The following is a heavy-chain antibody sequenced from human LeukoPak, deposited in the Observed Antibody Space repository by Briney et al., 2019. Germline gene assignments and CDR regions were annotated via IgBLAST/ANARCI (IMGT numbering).Heavy chain of an antibody. CDR2: IYPGDSDT. D-gene: IGHD7-27*01. Sequence: GESLKISCKGSGYSFTSYWIGWVRQMPGKGLEWMGFIYPGDSDTRYSPSFQGQVTISADKSISTAFLQWSSLKASDTAMYYCARHRANWGDDAFDIWGQGTMVTVSS. J-gene: IGHJ3*02. CDR1: GYSFTSYW. CDR3: ARHRANWGDDAFDI. V-gene: IGHV5-51*01.